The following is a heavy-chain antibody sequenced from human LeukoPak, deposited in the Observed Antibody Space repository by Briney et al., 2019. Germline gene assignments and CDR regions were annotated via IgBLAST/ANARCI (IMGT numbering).Heavy chain of an antibody. Sequence: PGRSLRLSCAASGFTFSSYGIHWVRQAPGKGLEWVAVISYDGSNQYYADSVKGRFSISRDNSKNTLYLQMNSLRTEDTAVYYCAKNPMDTTYWGQGTLVTVSS. D-gene: IGHD5-18*01. J-gene: IGHJ4*02. CDR3: AKNPMDTTY. CDR1: GFTFSSYG. CDR2: ISYDGSNQ. V-gene: IGHV3-30*18.